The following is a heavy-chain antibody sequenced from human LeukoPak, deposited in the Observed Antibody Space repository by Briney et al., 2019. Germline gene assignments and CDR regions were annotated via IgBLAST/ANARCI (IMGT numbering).Heavy chain of an antibody. CDR1: GGSISSSNW. J-gene: IGHJ5*02. CDR3: ARVGLWFGELHWFDP. D-gene: IGHD3-10*01. Sequence: PSGTLSLTCAVSGGSISSSNWWSWVRQPPGKGLEWIGEIYHSGSTNYNPSPKSRVTISVDKSKNQFSLKLSSVTAADTAVYYCARVGLWFGELHWFDPWGQGTLVTVSS. CDR2: IYHSGST. V-gene: IGHV4-4*02.